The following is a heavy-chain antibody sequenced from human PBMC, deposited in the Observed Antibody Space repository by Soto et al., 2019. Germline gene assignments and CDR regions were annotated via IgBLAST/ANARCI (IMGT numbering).Heavy chain of an antibody. V-gene: IGHV4-34*01. CDR2: INHSGST. CDR1: GGSFSGYY. J-gene: IGHJ4*01. Sequence: QVQLQQWGAGLLKPSETLSLTCAVYGGSFSGYYWSWIRQPPGKGLEWIGEINHSGSTNYNPSLKSRVTISVDTSKNQFSLKLSSVTAADTAVYYCARVGRDIVLMVYAMVFDYWGHGTLVTVSS. CDR3: ARVGRDIVLMVYAMVFDY. D-gene: IGHD2-8*01.